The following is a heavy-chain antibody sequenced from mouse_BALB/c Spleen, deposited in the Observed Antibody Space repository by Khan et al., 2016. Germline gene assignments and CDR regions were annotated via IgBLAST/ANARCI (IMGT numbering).Heavy chain of an antibody. CDR3: AREGFRAWFVY. V-gene: IGHV1-4*01. Sequence: QVQLQQSGAELARPGASVKMSCKASGYTFTSYTMHWVKQRPGQGLEWIGYIIPTSNYTNYNQKFRDKATLTADKSSNTAYMQLTGLTSEDSAVYFCAREGFRAWFVYWGQGTLVTVSA. CDR2: IIPTSNYT. J-gene: IGHJ3*01. CDR1: GYTFTSYT.